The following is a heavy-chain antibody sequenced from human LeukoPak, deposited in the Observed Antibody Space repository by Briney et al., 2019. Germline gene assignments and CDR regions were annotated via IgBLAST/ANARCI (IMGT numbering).Heavy chain of an antibody. CDR1: GFTFTSSA. D-gene: IGHD3-22*01. V-gene: IGHV1-58*02. J-gene: IGHJ6*03. CDR2: IVVGSGNT. CDR3: AAHSSGYYYHYYYMDV. Sequence: ASVKVSCKASGFTFTSSAMQWVRQARGQRLEWIGWIVVGSGNTNYAQKFQERVTITRDMSTSTAYMELSSLRSEDTAVHYCAAHSSGYYYHYYYMDVWGKGTTVTISS.